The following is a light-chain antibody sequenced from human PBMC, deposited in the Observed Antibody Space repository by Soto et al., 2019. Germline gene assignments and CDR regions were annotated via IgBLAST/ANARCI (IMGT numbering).Light chain of an antibody. CDR2: AAS. V-gene: IGKV1-39*01. CDR1: QDISTY. Sequence: DIQMTQSPSSLSPSVGDRVTITCQASQDISTYLNWYQQKPGKAPKLLIYAASSLQSGVPSRFSGSGSETGFTLTISSLQPEDFATYSCQQNYSTTWTFGQGTKVEIK. CDR3: QQNYSTTWT. J-gene: IGKJ1*01.